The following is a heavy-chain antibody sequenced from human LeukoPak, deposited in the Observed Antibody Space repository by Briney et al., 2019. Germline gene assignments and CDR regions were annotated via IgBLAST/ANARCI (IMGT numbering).Heavy chain of an antibody. D-gene: IGHD4-23*01. V-gene: IGHV3-48*02. CDR2: ISSSSSTI. CDR3: ARETTNYGGGADI. Sequence: GGSLILSCAASGFTFSSYSMNWVRQAPGKGLEWVSYISSSSSTIYYADSVKGRFTISRDNAKNSLCLQMNSLRDEDTAVYYCARETTNYGGGADIWGQGTMVTVSS. CDR1: GFTFSSYS. J-gene: IGHJ3*02.